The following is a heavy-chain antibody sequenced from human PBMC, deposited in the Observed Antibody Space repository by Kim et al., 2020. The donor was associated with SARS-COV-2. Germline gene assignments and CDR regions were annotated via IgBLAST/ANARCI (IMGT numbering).Heavy chain of an antibody. D-gene: IGHD3-10*01. CDR2: IYYSGST. Sequence: SETLSLTCTVSGGSISSYYWSWIRQPPGKGLEWIGYIYYSGSTNYNPSLKSRVTISVDTSKNQFSLKLSSVTAADTAVYYCARAPSAPHYGSGSYYAGHYYYYGMDVWGQGTTVTVSS. V-gene: IGHV4-59*01. CDR3: ARAPSAPHYGSGSYYAGHYYYYGMDV. CDR1: GGSISSYY. J-gene: IGHJ6*02.